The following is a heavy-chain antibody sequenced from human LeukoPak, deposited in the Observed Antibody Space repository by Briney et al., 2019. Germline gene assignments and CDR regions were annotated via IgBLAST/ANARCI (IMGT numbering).Heavy chain of an antibody. J-gene: IGHJ4*02. Sequence: SQPLSLTCTVSGGSISSGGYYWSWIRQHPGKGLEWIGYIYYSGSTYYNPSLKSRVTISVDTSKHQFSLKLSSVTAADTAVYYCARVRDYGDYSAYYFDYWGQGTLVTVSS. CDR2: IYYSGST. V-gene: IGHV4-31*03. CDR1: GGSISSGGYY. D-gene: IGHD4-17*01. CDR3: ARVRDYGDYSAYYFDY.